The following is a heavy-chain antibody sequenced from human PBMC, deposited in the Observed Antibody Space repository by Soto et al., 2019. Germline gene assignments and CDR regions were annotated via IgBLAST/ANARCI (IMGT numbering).Heavy chain of an antibody. CDR2: IIPIFGTA. CDR1: GGTFSSYA. D-gene: IGHD1-26*01. J-gene: IGHJ5*02. CDR3: ARMVVGAYKGYWFDP. Sequence: SVKVSCKASGGTFSSYAISWVRQAPGQGLEWTGGIIPIFGTANYAQKFQGRVTITADESTSTAYMELSSLRSEDTAVYYCARMVVGAYKGYWFDPWGQGTLVTVSS. V-gene: IGHV1-69*13.